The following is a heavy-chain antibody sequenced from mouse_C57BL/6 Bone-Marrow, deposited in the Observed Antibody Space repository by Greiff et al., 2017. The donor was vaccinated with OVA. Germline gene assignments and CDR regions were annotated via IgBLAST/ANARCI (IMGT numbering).Heavy chain of an antibody. D-gene: IGHD1-1*01. CDR1: GFTFTDYY. V-gene: IGHV1-26*01. CDR2: INPNNGGS. J-gene: IGHJ3*01. CDR3: AREGSSSAWFAY. Sequence: EVQLQQSGPELVQPGASVKISCKASGFTFTDYYMNWVKQSHGKSLEWIGDINPNNGGSSHNQKFKGKATLTVDKSSSTAYMELRSLTSEDSAVYYGAREGSSSAWFAYWGQGTLVTVSA.